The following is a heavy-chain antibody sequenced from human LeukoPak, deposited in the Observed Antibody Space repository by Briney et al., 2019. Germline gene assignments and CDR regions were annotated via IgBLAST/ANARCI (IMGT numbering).Heavy chain of an antibody. CDR2: ISNTGGST. J-gene: IGHJ4*02. V-gene: IGHV3-23*01. D-gene: IGHD1-26*01. CDR1: GFSFNTYA. Sequence: PGGSLRLSCAASGFSFNTYAMSWVRQAPGKGLEWVSAISNTGGSTYYADSVKGRFTISRDKSKNTLSLQMNSLRAEDTAVYYCAKLYSGSYRGYFDDWGQGTLVTVSS. CDR3: AKLYSGSYRGYFDD.